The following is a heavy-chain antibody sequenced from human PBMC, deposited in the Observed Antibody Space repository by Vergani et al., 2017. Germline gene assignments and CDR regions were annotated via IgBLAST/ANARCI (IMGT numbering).Heavy chain of an antibody. J-gene: IGHJ5*02. D-gene: IGHD4-17*01. CDR2: INPNSGGT. Sequence: QVQLVQSGAEVKKPGASVKVSCKASGYTFTGYYMHWVRQAPGQGLEWMGWINPNSGGTNYAQKFQGRVTMTRDTSISTAYMELRSLRSDDTAVYYCARLTVTTEGWFDPWGQGTLVTVSS. V-gene: IGHV1-2*02. CDR3: ARLTVTTEGWFDP. CDR1: GYTFTGYY.